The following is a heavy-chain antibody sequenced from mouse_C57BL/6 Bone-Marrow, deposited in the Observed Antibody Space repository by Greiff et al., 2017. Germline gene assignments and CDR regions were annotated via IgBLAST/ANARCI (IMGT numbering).Heavy chain of an antibody. Sequence: EVKLLESGPVLVKPGASVKMSCKASGYTFTDYYMNWVKQSHGKSLEWIGVINPYNGGTSYNQKFKGKATLTVDKSTSTASMELNSLTSEDSAVYYCARESYGSSFDYWSEGATLTVSS. D-gene: IGHD1-1*01. J-gene: IGHJ2*01. CDR1: GYTFTDYY. CDR3: ARESYGSSFDY. CDR2: INPYNGGT. V-gene: IGHV1-19*01.